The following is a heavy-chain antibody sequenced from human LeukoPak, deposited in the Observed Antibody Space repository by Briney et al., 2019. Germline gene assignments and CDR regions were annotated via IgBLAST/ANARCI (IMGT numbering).Heavy chain of an antibody. V-gene: IGHV3-30*03. CDR1: GFTFSSYG. CDR3: ARVLTARSGGYDAFDI. Sequence: GGSLRLSCAASGFTFSSYGMHWVRQAPGKGLEWVAVISYDGSNKYYVDSVKGRFTISRENAKNSLYLQMNSLRAGDTAVYYCARVLTARSGGYDAFDIWGQGTMVTVSS. D-gene: IGHD6-25*01. CDR2: ISYDGSNK. J-gene: IGHJ3*02.